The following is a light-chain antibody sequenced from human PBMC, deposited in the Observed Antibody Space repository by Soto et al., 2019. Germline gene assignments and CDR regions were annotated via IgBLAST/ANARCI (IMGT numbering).Light chain of an antibody. V-gene: IGLV2-23*01. CDR3: CSYAGSSTWV. J-gene: IGLJ3*02. CDR2: EGT. Sequence: QSVLTQPASVSGSPGQSITISCTGTSSDVGNYNLVSWYQHHPGKAPKLMIYEGTKRPSGVSIRFSGSKSGNTASLTISGLQAEDEADYYCCSYAGSSTWVFGGGTKLTVL. CDR1: SSDVGNYNL.